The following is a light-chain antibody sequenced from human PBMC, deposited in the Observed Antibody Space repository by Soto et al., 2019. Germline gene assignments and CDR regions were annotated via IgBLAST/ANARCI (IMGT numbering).Light chain of an antibody. Sequence: DIQMTQSPSTLSASVGDRVTITCRASQSISNLLAWYQRKPGRAPTLLIYKASTLESGVPSRFSGSTSGTEFTLTISSLQPDDLATYYCQQYNSYPLTFGQGTRLEIK. CDR1: QSISNL. J-gene: IGKJ5*01. CDR3: QQYNSYPLT. CDR2: KAS. V-gene: IGKV1-5*03.